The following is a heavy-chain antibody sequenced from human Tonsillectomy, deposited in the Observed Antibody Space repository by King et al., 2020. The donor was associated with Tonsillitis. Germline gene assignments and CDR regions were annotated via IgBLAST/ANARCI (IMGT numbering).Heavy chain of an antibody. D-gene: IGHD3-22*01. V-gene: IGHV3-11*01. CDR1: GFTFSDYY. J-gene: IGHJ3*02. CDR3: AGLIGYYDSTGYPPDAFDI. Sequence: VQLVESGGALVKPGGSLRLSCAASGFTFSDYYMSWIRQAPGKGLEWVSYISRSGSTIYYADSVKGRFTISRDNAKNSLCLQMNSLRAEDTAVYSCAGLIGYYDSTGYPPDAFDIWGQGTMVTVSS. CDR2: ISRSGSTI.